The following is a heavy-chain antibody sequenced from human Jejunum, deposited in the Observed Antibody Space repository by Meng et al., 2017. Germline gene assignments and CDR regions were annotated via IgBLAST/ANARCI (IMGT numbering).Heavy chain of an antibody. V-gene: IGHV3-33*08. J-gene: IGHJ4*02. CDR1: GFTFSSYA. D-gene: IGHD2-15*01. Sequence: GESLKISCAASGFTFSSYAMSWVRQAPGKGLEWVAILWYDGSHESYADSVKGRFTISRDNSKNTLYLQMNSLRAEDTAVYYCARGDVSGTPYYFNFWGQGTLVTVSS. CDR3: ARGDVSGTPYYFNF. CDR2: LWYDGSHE.